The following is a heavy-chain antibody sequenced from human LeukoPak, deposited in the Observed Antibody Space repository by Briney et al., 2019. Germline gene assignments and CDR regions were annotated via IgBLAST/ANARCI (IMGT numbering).Heavy chain of an antibody. CDR1: GGSISSYY. Sequence: SETLSLTCTVSGGSISSYYWSWIRQPPGKGLEWIGYIYTSGSTNYNPSLKSRVTISVDTSKNQFSLKLCSVTAADTAVYYCARHRTRFDPWGQGTLVTVSS. J-gene: IGHJ5*02. D-gene: IGHD3-16*02. CDR2: IYTSGST. CDR3: ARHRTRFDP. V-gene: IGHV4-4*09.